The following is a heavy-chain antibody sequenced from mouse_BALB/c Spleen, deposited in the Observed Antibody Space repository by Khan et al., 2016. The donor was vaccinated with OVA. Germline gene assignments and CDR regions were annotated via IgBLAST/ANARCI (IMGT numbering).Heavy chain of an antibody. Sequence: EVQLQESGAELVKPGASVKLSCTASGFNIKDTYMHWVKQRPEQGLEWIGRIDLANGNTKYDPKFQGKATITADTSSNTAYLQLSSLTSEDTAVYYCARDYWDVFAYWGQGTLVTVSA. V-gene: IGHV14-3*02. CDR2: IDLANGNT. D-gene: IGHD4-1*01. CDR3: ARDYWDVFAY. J-gene: IGHJ3*01. CDR1: GFNIKDTY.